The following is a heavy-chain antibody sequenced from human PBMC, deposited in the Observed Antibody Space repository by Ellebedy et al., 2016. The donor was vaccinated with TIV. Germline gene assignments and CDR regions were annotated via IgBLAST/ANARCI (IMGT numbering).Heavy chain of an antibody. D-gene: IGHD1-1*01. CDR2: LVVGSGHT. Sequence: AASVKVSCKTSGITFSNSAVQWVRQARGQGLEWVGWLVVGSGHTNFAVDFQDRASITGDMSTNTAYLELSSLTPADTAVYFCAAVPSGGAFEPFDFWGQGTLVTVSS. CDR3: AAVPSGGAFEPFDF. CDR1: GITFSNSA. V-gene: IGHV1-58*01. J-gene: IGHJ4*02.